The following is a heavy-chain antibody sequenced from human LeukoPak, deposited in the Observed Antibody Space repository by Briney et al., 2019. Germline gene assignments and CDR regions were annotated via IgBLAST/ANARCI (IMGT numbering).Heavy chain of an antibody. D-gene: IGHD3-10*01. J-gene: IGHJ4*02. CDR3: AKDHYYGSGTIFDY. CDR1: GFTFSSYS. V-gene: IGHV3-23*01. CDR2: ISGSGGST. Sequence: GGSLRLPCAASGFTFSSYSMNWVRQAPGKGLEWVSAISGSGGSTYYADSVKGRFNISRDKSKNTLYLQMNSLRAEDTAVYYCAKDHYYGSGTIFDYWGQGTLVTVSS.